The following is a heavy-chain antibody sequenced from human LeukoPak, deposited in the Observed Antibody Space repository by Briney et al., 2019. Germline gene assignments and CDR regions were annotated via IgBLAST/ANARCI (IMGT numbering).Heavy chain of an antibody. CDR2: ISSSGSTI. D-gene: IGHD1-7*01. CDR1: GFTFSDYY. J-gene: IGHJ6*02. V-gene: IGHV3-11*01. Sequence: GGSLRLSCAASGFTFSDYYMSWIRQAPGKGLEWISYISSSGSTIFYADSVKGRFTISRDNAKNSLYLQMNSLRAEDTAVYYCARADPVTGTTTWFAYYYGMDVWGQGTTVTVSS. CDR3: ARADPVTGTTTWFAYYYGMDV.